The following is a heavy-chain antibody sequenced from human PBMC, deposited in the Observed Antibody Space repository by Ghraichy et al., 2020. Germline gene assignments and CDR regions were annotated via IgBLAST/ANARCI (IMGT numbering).Heavy chain of an antibody. J-gene: IGHJ4*02. V-gene: IGHV4-39*01. CDR1: GGSISSSSYY. D-gene: IGHD2-15*01. CDR3: ASLPSRWYPSADY. CDR2: IYYSGST. Sequence: SETLSLTCTVSGGSISSSSYYWGWIRQPPGKGLEWIGSIYYSGSTYYNPSLKSRVTISVDTSKNQFSLKLSSVTAADTAVYYCASLPSRWYPSADYWGQGTLVTVSS.